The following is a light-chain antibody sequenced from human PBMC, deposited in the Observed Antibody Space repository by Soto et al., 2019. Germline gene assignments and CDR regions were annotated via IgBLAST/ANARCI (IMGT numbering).Light chain of an antibody. V-gene: IGKV3-11*01. Sequence: EIVLTQSPATLSLSPGERATLSCRASQSVRNSLAWFQQRPGQAPRLLIYEASNRATGTPARFSGSGSGTDFALTISSLEREDFAVYYCQQRSSWPRTFGQGT. CDR3: QQRSSWPRT. J-gene: IGKJ1*01. CDR1: QSVRNS. CDR2: EAS.